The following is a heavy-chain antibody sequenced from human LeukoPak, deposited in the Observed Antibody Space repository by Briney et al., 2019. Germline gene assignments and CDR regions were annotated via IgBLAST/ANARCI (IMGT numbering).Heavy chain of an antibody. Sequence: SETLSLTCTVSGGSISSNIYYWGWIRQPPGKGLEWIGSIYYSGSTYYNPSLKSRITISVDTSKNQFSLKLNSVTAADTAVYYCARPWNGKMAAIWDYYYYYMDVWGKGTTVTVSS. V-gene: IGHV4-39*01. CDR2: IYYSGST. CDR1: GGSISSNIYY. D-gene: IGHD5-24*01. CDR3: ARPWNGKMAAIWDYYYYYMDV. J-gene: IGHJ6*03.